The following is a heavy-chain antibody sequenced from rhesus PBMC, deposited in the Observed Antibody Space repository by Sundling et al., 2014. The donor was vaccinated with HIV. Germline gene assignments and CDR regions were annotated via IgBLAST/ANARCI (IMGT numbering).Heavy chain of an antibody. Sequence: QVRLQESGPGLLKPSETLSLVCTVSGASISNYLWSWIRQPPGKGLEWMGEINGNTGTTNYNPSLKSRVAISRDTSKNQFSLKLTSVTAADTAVYYCARDPGGYYFDFWGQGVLVTVSS. J-gene: IGHJ4*01. D-gene: IGHD3-22*01. CDR2: INGNTGTT. CDR3: ARDPGGYYFDF. V-gene: IGHV4-80*01. CDR1: GASISNYL.